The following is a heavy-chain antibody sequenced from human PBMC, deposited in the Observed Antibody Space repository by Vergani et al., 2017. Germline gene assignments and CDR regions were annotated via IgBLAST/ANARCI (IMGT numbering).Heavy chain of an antibody. J-gene: IGHJ6*03. Sequence: QVQLQQWGGGLLKPSETLSLTCVVNGWSFTSYHWTWIRQSPGEGLEWVGDIDHTGRPDYNPSLKSRLTMSVDKSRNQFSLTLNSVTATDTAIYCCARVNTESNGHLYYHYYMDVRGQGNAVTVS. V-gene: IGHV4-34*01. D-gene: IGHD2-8*01. CDR1: GWSFTSYH. CDR3: ARVNTESNGHLYYHYYMDV. CDR2: IDHTGRP.